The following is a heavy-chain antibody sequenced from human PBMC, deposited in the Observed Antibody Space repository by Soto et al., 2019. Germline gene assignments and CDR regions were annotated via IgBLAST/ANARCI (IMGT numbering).Heavy chain of an antibody. CDR1: GFTFSTYW. Sequence: EVQLVQSGGDLVQPGGSLRLSCVASGFTFSTYWMTWVRQAPGMGLEWVDGIKDDAREEVYVDSVKGRFSISRDNAKQSLYLQPNSLRAEDTELYYCATASSSPFSHFGSWGPGYLVTVSS. CDR2: IKDDAREE. V-gene: IGHV3-7*01. CDR3: ATASSSPFSHFGS. J-gene: IGHJ4*02.